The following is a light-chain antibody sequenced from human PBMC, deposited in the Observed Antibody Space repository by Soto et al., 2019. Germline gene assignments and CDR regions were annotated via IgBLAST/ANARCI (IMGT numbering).Light chain of an antibody. CDR3: VSYTNPGTYV. CDR1: SRDVTDSDS. CDR2: DFT. Sequence: QAVLTQPAPVSGSPGQSVTISCAGASRDVTDSDSVSWYQHRPGEAPELKILDFTYRPSGVSDRFSGSLSADTASLTISGLQVEDEGDYYCVSYTNPGTYVFGPGTKLTVL. V-gene: IGLV2-14*03. J-gene: IGLJ1*01.